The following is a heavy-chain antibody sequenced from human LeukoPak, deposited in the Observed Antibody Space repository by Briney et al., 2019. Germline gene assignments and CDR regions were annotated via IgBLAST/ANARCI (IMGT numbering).Heavy chain of an antibody. J-gene: IGHJ6*03. V-gene: IGHV3-23*01. Sequence: ALSRRPSCAASGFSLSSYSLNWVSQALGNRLPWASGMDGSGGSTKDGDSVKGRFTISRDNSKNTLYLQMNSLRAEDTAVYYCAKDFGWDYYYYYMDVWGKGTTVTVSS. CDR1: GFSLSSYS. CDR2: MDGSGGST. CDR3: AKDFGWDYYYYYMDV. D-gene: IGHD3-9*01.